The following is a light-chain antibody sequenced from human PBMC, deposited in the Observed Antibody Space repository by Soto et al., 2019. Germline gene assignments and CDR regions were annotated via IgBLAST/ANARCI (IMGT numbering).Light chain of an antibody. CDR1: QSFSRC. CDR2: RTS. J-gene: IGKJ2*03. Sequence: DIQMTQSPSTLSASVGDRVTITCRASQSFSRCLAWYQQKPGKDPNLLIYRTSTLVRGVPSRFSASGSGTEFTLTISNLQPDAFATYYCQYYNSDSFYSFGQGTKLEIK. V-gene: IGKV1-5*03. CDR3: QYYNSDSFYS.